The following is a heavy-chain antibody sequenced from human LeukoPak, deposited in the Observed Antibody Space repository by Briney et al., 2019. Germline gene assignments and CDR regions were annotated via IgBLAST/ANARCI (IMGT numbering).Heavy chain of an antibody. V-gene: IGHV3-23*01. Sequence: PGGSLRLSCAASGFTFSSYGMHWVRQAPGKGLEWVSTISGRGDSPNYADSVKGRFTISRDISKNTLYLQMNSLRAEDTALYYCAKSGLNRFDYWGQGTLVTVSS. J-gene: IGHJ4*02. D-gene: IGHD2-15*01. CDR1: GFTFSSYG. CDR3: AKSGLNRFDY. CDR2: ISGRGDSP.